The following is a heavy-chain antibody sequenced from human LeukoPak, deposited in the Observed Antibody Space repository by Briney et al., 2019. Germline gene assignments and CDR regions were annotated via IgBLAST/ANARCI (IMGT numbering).Heavy chain of an antibody. J-gene: IGHJ3*02. CDR3: ARAAMILEVAFDI. CDR2: IYHSGST. Sequence: PSETLSLTCTVSGGSISSGGYYWSWIRQPPGKGLEWIGYIYHSGSTYYNPSLKSRVTISVDRSKNQFSLKLSSVTAADTAVYYCARAAMILEVAFDIWGQGTMVTVSS. V-gene: IGHV4-30-2*01. CDR1: GGSISSGGYY. D-gene: IGHD3-22*01.